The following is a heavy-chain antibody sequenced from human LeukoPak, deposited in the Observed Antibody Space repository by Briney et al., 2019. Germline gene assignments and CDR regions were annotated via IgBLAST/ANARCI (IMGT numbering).Heavy chain of an antibody. CDR1: GFTFSSYA. Sequence: GGSLRLSCAASGFTFSSYATSGVRPAPGKGLEWVSAISGSGGSTYYADSVKGRFTISRDNSKNTLYLQMNSLRAEDTAVYYCALKYRVLGFDYWGQGTLVTVSS. V-gene: IGHV3-23*01. CDR3: ALKYRVLGFDY. J-gene: IGHJ4*02. D-gene: IGHD3-16*02. CDR2: ISGSGGST.